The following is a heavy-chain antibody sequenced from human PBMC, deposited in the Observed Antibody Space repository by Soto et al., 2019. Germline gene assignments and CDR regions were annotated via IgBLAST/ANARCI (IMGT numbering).Heavy chain of an antibody. CDR2: IWYDGSNK. Sequence: PGGSLRLSCAASGFTFSSYGMHWVRQAPGKGLEWVAVIWYDGSNKYYADSVKGRFTISRDNSKNTLYLQMNSLRAEDTAVYYCAREGQGGELSLYGAFDIWGQGTMVTVSS. J-gene: IGHJ3*02. CDR3: AREGQGGELSLYGAFDI. D-gene: IGHD3-16*02. V-gene: IGHV3-33*01. CDR1: GFTFSSYG.